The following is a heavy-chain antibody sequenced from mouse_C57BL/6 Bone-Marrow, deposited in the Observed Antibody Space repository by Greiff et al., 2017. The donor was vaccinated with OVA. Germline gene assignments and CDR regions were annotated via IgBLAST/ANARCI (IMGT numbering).Heavy chain of an antibody. J-gene: IGHJ1*03. V-gene: IGHV10-1*01. D-gene: IGHD1-1*01. CDR3: VRHDPYYYGSSYWYFDV. Sequence: GGGLVQPKGSLKLSCAASGFSFNTYAMNWVRQAPGKGLEWVARIRSKSNNYATYYADSVKDRFTISRDDSESMLYLQMNNLKTEDTAMYYCVRHDPYYYGSSYWYFDVWGTGTTVTVSS. CDR2: IRSKSNNYAT. CDR1: GFSFNTYA.